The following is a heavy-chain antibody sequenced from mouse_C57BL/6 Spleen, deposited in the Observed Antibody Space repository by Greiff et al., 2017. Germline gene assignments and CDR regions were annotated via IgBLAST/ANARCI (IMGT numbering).Heavy chain of an antibody. Sequence: VKLVESGPGLVAPSQSLSITCTVSGFSLTSYAISWVRQPPGKGLEWLGVIWTGGGTNYNSALKSRLSISKDNSKSQVFLKMNSLQTDDTARYXCAREDYSNYGYFDVWGTGTTVTVSS. D-gene: IGHD2-5*01. V-gene: IGHV2-9-1*01. CDR2: IWTGGGT. CDR3: AREDYSNYGYFDV. J-gene: IGHJ1*03. CDR1: GFSLTSYA.